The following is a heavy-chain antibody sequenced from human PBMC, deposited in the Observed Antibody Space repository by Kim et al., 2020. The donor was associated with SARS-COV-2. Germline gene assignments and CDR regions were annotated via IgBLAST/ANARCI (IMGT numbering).Heavy chain of an antibody. CDR3: ARWGGVVPAAPLD. V-gene: IGHV1-3*01. CDR1: GYTFTSYA. D-gene: IGHD2-2*01. CDR2: INAGNGNT. Sequence: ASVKVSCKASGYTFTSYAMHWVRQAPGQRLEWMGWINAGNGNTKYSQKFQGRVTITRDTSASTAYMELSSLRSEDTAVYYCARWGGVVPAAPLDWGQGTLVTVSS. J-gene: IGHJ4*02.